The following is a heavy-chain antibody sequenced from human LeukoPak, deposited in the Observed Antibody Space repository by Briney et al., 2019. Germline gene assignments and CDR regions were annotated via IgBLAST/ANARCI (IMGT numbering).Heavy chain of an antibody. V-gene: IGHV3-53*01. Sequence: GGSLRLSCAASGFTVSSNYMSWVRQAPGKGLEWVSVIYSGGSTYYADSVKGRFTISRDNSKNTLYLQMNSLRAEDTAVYYCARNWRLYYDSSGYYPSKHYYGMDVWGQGTTVTVSS. D-gene: IGHD3-22*01. CDR3: ARNWRLYYDSSGYYPSKHYYGMDV. J-gene: IGHJ6*02. CDR2: IYSGGST. CDR1: GFTVSSNY.